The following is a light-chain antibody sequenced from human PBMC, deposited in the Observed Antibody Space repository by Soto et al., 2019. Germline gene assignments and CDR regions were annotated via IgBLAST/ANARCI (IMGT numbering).Light chain of an antibody. Sequence: EVVMTQSPATLSVSPGERATLSCRASRSVSSSLAWYRQRPGQAPRLLIYGASTRATGVPARFSGSGSGTEFTLTISSLQSEDFAIYYCQQYNDWPPLTVGGGTKVEI. CDR2: GAS. CDR3: QQYNDWPPLT. J-gene: IGKJ4*01. V-gene: IGKV3-15*01. CDR1: RSVSSS.